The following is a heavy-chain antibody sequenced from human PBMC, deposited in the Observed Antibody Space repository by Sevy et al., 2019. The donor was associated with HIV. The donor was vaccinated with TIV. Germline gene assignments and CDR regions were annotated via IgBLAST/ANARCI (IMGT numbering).Heavy chain of an antibody. CDR2: ISYDGSNK. CDR1: GSTFSSYA. D-gene: IGHD3-10*01. V-gene: IGHV3-30-3*01. Sequence: GGSLRLSCAASGSTFSSYAMHWVRQAPGKGLEWVAVISYDGSNKYYADSVKGRFTISRDNSKNTLYLQMNSLRAEDTAVYYCARGGEYSPYYYYYGMDVWGQGTTVTVSS. CDR3: ARGGEYSPYYYYYGMDV. J-gene: IGHJ6*02.